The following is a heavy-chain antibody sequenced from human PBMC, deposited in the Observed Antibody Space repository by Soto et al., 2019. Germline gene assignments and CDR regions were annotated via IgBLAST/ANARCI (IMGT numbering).Heavy chain of an antibody. D-gene: IGHD3-22*01. V-gene: IGHV2-5*02. Sequence: SGPTLVNPTQTLTLTCSVSGFSLRTTGVGVGWIRQPPGKALEWLALIYWDDDKRYSPSLKSRLTITKDTSKNQVVLTMTNVDPVDTATYYCAHTYYYDSSPSDFSGRGPFDYWGQGTLVTVSS. CDR3: AHTYYYDSSPSDFSGRGPFDY. J-gene: IGHJ4*02. CDR1: GFSLRTTGVG. CDR2: IYWDDDK.